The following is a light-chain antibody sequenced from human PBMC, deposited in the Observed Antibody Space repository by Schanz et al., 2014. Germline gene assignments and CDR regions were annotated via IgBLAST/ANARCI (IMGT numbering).Light chain of an antibody. J-gene: IGKJ1*01. CDR3: QQYNSYSPET. V-gene: IGKV1-5*01. CDR1: QSISGR. CDR2: DAS. Sequence: DIQMTQSPSTLSASVGDRVTISCRASQSISGRLAWYQQKPGKAPSLLIYDASSLRSGVPSRFSGGGSGTEFTLTISSLQPDDFATYHCQQYNSYSPETFGQGTKVEIK.